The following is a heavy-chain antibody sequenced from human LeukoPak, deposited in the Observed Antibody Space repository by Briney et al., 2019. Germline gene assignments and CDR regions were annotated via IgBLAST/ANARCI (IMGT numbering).Heavy chain of an antibody. CDR1: GFTVSSNY. V-gene: IGHV3-53*01. Sequence: GGSLRLSCAASGFTVSSNYMSWVRQAPGKGLEWVSVIYSGGSTYYADSVKGRFTISRDNSKNTLYLQKNSLRAEDTAVYYCARDRGTTGPSYYYYMDVWGKGTTVTVSS. CDR3: ARDRGTTGPSYYYYMDV. D-gene: IGHD1-7*01. J-gene: IGHJ6*03. CDR2: IYSGGST.